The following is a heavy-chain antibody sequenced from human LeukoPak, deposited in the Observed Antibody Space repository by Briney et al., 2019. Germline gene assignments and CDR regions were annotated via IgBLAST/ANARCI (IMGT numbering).Heavy chain of an antibody. CDR2: IKQDGSEK. D-gene: IGHD6-13*01. V-gene: IGHV3-7*01. J-gene: IGHJ4*02. CDR3: AREGHSSSWSELDY. CDR1: GFTFSSYW. Sequence: GGSLRLSCAASGFTFSSYWMSWVRQAPGKGLEWVANIKQDGSEKYYVDSVEGRFTISRDNAKNSLYLQMNSLRAEDTAVYYCAREGHSSSWSELDYWGQGTLVTVSS.